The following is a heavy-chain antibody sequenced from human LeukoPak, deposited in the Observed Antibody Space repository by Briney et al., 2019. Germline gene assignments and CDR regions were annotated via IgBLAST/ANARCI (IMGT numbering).Heavy chain of an antibody. D-gene: IGHD3-10*01. CDR1: GYTFTAYY. V-gene: IGHV1-2*02. CDR2: INPNSGGT. CDR3: ARVAPALWFGQLPFDY. Sequence: ASVKVSCKASGYTFTAYYIHWVRQAPGQGPEWMGWINPNSGGTNYAQKFQGRVTMTKDTYISTAYIDLSRLRSDDTAMYYCARVAPALWFGQLPFDYWGQGTLVTVSS. J-gene: IGHJ4*02.